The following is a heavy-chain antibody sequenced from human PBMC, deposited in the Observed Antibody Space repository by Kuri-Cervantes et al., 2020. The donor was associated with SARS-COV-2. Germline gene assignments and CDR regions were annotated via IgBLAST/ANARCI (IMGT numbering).Heavy chain of an antibody. CDR2: ISSSSSYI. J-gene: IGHJ4*02. CDR3: ARAGRWLQSTPFDY. V-gene: IGHV3-21*01. CDR1: GFTFSSYS. D-gene: IGHD5-24*01. Sequence: GESLKISCAASGFTFSSYSMNWVRQAPGKGLEWVSSISSSSSYIYYADSVKGRFTISRDNAKNSLCLQMNSLRAEDTAVYYCARAGRWLQSTPFDYWGQGTLVTVSS.